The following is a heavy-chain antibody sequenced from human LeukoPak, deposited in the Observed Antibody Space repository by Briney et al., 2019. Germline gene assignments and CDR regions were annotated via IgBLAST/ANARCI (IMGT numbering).Heavy chain of an antibody. Sequence: ASVKVSCKASGYTFTSYYMHWVRQAPGQGLEWMGIINPSGGSTSYAQKFQGRVTMTTDTSTSTAYMELRSLRSDDTAVYYCASRVLGGSYYPYYYMDVWGKGTTVTVSS. V-gene: IGHV1-46*01. J-gene: IGHJ6*03. D-gene: IGHD1-26*01. CDR2: INPSGGST. CDR1: GYTFTSYY. CDR3: ASRVLGGSYYPYYYMDV.